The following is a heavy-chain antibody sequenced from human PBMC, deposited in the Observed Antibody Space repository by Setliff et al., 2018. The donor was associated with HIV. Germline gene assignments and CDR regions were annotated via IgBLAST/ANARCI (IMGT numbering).Heavy chain of an antibody. CDR2: ISYDGTSK. CDR1: ESTFYA. CDR3: ARDRHYDTWYHFAY. Sequence: LRLSCEASESTFYAMHWVRQAPGKALEWLAVISYDGTSKYYADSVKGRFTISRDNSKTTQYLQMNSLRTEDTAVYYCARDRHYDTWYHFAYWGQGTLVTVSS. D-gene: IGHD3-3*01. V-gene: IGHV3-30*04. J-gene: IGHJ4*02.